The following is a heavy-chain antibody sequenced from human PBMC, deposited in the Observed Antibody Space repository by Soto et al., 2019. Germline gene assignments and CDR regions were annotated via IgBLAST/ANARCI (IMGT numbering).Heavy chain of an antibody. CDR3: ARSGRPLDY. Sequence: GGSLRLSCTASGFTFNIYAMSWVRQAPGKGLEWVSIIGGRDRNTYYADSVKGRFIISRDDSKNSFYLQMNSLRAEDTAVYYCARSGRPLDYWGRGTLVTVSS. V-gene: IGHV3-23*01. CDR2: IGGRDRNT. J-gene: IGHJ4*02. CDR1: GFTFNIYA. D-gene: IGHD3-10*01.